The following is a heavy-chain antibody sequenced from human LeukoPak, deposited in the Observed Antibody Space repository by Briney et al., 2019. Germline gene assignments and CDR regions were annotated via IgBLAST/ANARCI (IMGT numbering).Heavy chain of an antibody. D-gene: IGHD3-9*01. CDR3: ARSCLFCKVDYDILTGYYPAFDY. Sequence: PGGSLRLSCAASGLTFSSYSMNWVRQAPGKGLEWVSSISSSSSYIYYADSVKGRFTISRDNAKNSLYLQMNSLRAEDTAVYYCARSCLFCKVDYDILTGYYPAFDYWGQGTLVTVSS. V-gene: IGHV3-21*01. CDR1: GLTFSSYS. J-gene: IGHJ4*02. CDR2: ISSSSSYI.